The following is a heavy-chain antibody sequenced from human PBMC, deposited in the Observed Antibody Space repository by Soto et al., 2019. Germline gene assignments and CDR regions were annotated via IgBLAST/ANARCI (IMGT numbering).Heavy chain of an antibody. V-gene: IGHV4-4*07. CDR1: GGSISSYY. D-gene: IGHD3-3*01. CDR3: ARGPLCFWSGYHGYCYYGMDV. J-gene: IGHJ6*02. CDR2: IYTSGST. Sequence: SETLSLTCTVSGGSISSYYWSWIRQPAGKGLERIGRIYTSGSTNYNPSLKSRVTMSVDTSKNQFSLKLSSVTAAHTAGYYCARGPLCFWSGYHGYCYYGMDVWDQGTTVTVSS.